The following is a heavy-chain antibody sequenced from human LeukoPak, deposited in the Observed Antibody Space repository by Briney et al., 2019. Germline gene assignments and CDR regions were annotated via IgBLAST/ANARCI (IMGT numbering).Heavy chain of an antibody. V-gene: IGHV3-64*01. CDR1: GFTFSSYA. CDR3: ARSIYDFWSGYGWFDP. D-gene: IGHD3-3*01. CDR2: ISSNGGST. Sequence: PGGSLRLFCAASGFTFSSYAMHWVRQAPGKGLEYVSAISSNGGSTYYANSVKGRFTISRDNSKNTLYLQMGSLRAEDMAVYYCARSIYDFWSGYGWFDPWGQGTLVTVSS. J-gene: IGHJ5*02.